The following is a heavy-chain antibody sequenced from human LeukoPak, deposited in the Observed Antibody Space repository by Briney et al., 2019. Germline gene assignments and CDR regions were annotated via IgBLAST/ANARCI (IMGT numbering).Heavy chain of an antibody. Sequence: PGGSLRLSCVASGFPFSNYSMNWVRQAPGKGLEWVSSISSGSRYIDYADSVKGRFTISRDNSKNTLYLQMNSLRAEDTAVYYCAKDYYGSGSYSFFDYWGQGTLVTVSS. D-gene: IGHD3-10*01. CDR3: AKDYYGSGSYSFFDY. V-gene: IGHV3-21*04. J-gene: IGHJ4*02. CDR1: GFPFSNYS. CDR2: ISSGSRYI.